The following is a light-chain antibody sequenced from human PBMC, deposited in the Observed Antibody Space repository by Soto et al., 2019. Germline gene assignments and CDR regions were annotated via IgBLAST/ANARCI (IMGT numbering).Light chain of an antibody. CDR2: AAS. CDR3: LVLRCVPF. CDR1: QDIRNF. J-gene: IGKJ3*01. Sequence: DIQMTQSPTSLSASVGDRVTITCRASQDIRNFVAWYQQKPGKAPKLLLYAASTLQSGVPSRFSGRGSGTDIPLDSNILLTKDVKTYACLVLRCVPFFGPGTNGGI. V-gene: IGKV1-27*01.